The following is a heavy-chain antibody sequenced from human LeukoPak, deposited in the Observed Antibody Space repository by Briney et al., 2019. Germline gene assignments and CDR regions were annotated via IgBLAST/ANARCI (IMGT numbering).Heavy chain of an antibody. D-gene: IGHD6-13*01. J-gene: IGHJ4*02. CDR3: ARDARYSSSWYYFDY. V-gene: IGHV3-33*01. Sequence: SGGSLRLSCAASGFTFSSYGMHCVRQAPGKGLEWVAVIWYDGSNKYYADSVKGRFTISRDNSKNTLYLQMNSLRAEDTAVYYCARDARYSSSWYYFDYWGQGTLVTVSS. CDR2: IWYDGSNK. CDR1: GFTFSSYG.